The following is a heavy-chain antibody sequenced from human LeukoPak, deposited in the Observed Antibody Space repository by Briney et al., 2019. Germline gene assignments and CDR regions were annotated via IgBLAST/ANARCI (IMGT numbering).Heavy chain of an antibody. CDR3: AREMVRGVIITENWFDP. V-gene: IGHV1-2*02. CDR2: INPNSGGT. CDR1: LTGYY. D-gene: IGHD3-10*01. J-gene: IGHJ5*02. Sequence: LTGYYMRWVRQAPGQGLEWMGWINPNSGGTNYAQKFQGRVTMTRDTSISTAYMELSRLRSDDTAVYYCAREMVRGVIITENWFDPWGQGTLVTVSS.